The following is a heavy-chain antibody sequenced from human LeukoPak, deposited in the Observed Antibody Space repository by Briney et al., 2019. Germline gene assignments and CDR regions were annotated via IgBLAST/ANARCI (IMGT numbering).Heavy chain of an antibody. CDR2: ISSSSSYI. CDR3: ARDRAPGSWFSPTAFDI. J-gene: IGHJ3*02. Sequence: GGSLRLSCAASGFTFSSYSMNWVRQAPGKGLEWVSSISSSSSYIYYADSVKGRFTISRDNAKNSLYLQMNSLRAEDTAVYYCARDRAPGSWFSPTAFDIWGQGTMVTVSS. D-gene: IGHD6-13*01. CDR1: GFTFSSYS. V-gene: IGHV3-21*01.